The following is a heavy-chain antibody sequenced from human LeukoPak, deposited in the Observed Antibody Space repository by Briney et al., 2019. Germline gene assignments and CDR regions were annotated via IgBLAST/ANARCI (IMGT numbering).Heavy chain of an antibody. J-gene: IGHJ4*02. V-gene: IGHV5-51*03. Sequence: KSGESLKISCKASGYIFTSYWIGWVRQTPGKGLEWLGVVYPADYSTIYSPSFRGQVTISADKSIATAYLQWTGLKASDTAMYFCARRPVGPRTFDFWGPGTLVTVSS. CDR3: ARRPVGPRTFDF. CDR2: VYPADYST. CDR1: GYIFTSYW. D-gene: IGHD3/OR15-3a*01.